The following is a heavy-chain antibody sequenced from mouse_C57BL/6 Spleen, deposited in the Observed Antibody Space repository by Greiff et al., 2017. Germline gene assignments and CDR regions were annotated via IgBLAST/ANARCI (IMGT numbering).Heavy chain of an antibody. D-gene: IGHD2-5*01. Sequence: LKESGAELVRPGSSVKLSCKDSYFAFMASAMHWVKQRPGHGLEWIGSFTMYSDATEYSENFKGKATLTANTSSSTAYMELSSLTSEDSAVYYCARGGNSNYARDYYAMDYWGQGTSVTVSS. CDR3: ARGGNSNYARDYYAMDY. J-gene: IGHJ4*01. V-gene: IGHV1-49*01. CDR1: YFAFMASA. CDR2: FTMYSDAT.